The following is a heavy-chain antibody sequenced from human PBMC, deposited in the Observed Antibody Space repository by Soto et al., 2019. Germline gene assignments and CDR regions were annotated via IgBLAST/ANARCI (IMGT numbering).Heavy chain of an antibody. CDR2: IYHSGST. V-gene: IGHV4-38-2*01. J-gene: IGHJ6*02. Sequence: PSETLSLTGAVSVYSISSGYYWGCIRQPPGKGLEWIGSIYHSGSTYNNPSLKSRVTISVDTSKNQFSLKLSSVTAADTAVYYCARVGGYGMDVWGQGTTVTVSS. CDR3: ARVGGYGMDV. D-gene: IGHD3-10*01. CDR1: VYSISSGYY.